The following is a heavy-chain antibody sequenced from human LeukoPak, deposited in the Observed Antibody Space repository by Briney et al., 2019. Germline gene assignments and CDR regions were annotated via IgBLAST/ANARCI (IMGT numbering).Heavy chain of an antibody. CDR2: IKQDGSEK. V-gene: IGHV3-7*01. D-gene: IGHD3-3*01. Sequence: PGGSLRLSCAASGFTFSSYWMSWVRQAPGKGLEWVANIKQDGSEKYYVDSVKGRFTISRDNAKNSLYLQMNSLRAEDTAVYYCARVFDGDFRSGYFGPYFDYWGQGTLVTVSS. CDR1: GFTFSSYW. J-gene: IGHJ4*02. CDR3: ARVFDGDFRSGYFGPYFDY.